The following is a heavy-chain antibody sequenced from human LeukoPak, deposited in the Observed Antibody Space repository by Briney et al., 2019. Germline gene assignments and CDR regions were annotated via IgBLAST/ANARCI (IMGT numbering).Heavy chain of an antibody. V-gene: IGHV4-59*01. D-gene: IGHD2-15*01. CDR1: GGPISRYY. CDR3: ARVSGYCSGGACYSRRHFDH. CDR2: IYDSGIT. Sequence: PSETLSLTCTVSGGPISRYYWSWIRQPPGKGLEWIGHIYDSGITNYNPSLKSRVTISVDTSKNQFSLKLSSVAAADTAVYYCARVSGYCSGGACYSRRHFDHWGQGTLVTVSS. J-gene: IGHJ4*02.